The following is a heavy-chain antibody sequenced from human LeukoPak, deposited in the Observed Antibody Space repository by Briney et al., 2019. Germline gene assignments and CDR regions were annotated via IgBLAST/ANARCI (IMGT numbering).Heavy chain of an antibody. CDR1: GFTFTSYG. J-gene: IGHJ4*02. CDR2: MWYDGRKE. V-gene: IGHV3-33*01. D-gene: IGHD6-13*01. CDR3: ARLGSSWSSDY. Sequence: GGSLRLSCAASGFTFTSYGMHWVRQAPGKGLEWVALMWYDGRKEYYADSVKGQFTISRDDSRNTLYLQMNGLRAEDTAVYYCARLGSSWSSDYWGQGTLVTVSS.